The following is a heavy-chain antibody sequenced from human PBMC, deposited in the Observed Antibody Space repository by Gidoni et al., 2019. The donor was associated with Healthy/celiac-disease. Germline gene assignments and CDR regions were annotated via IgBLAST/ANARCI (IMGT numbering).Heavy chain of an antibody. CDR2: ISSSSSDI. J-gene: IGHJ4*02. D-gene: IGHD6-13*01. CDR3: ASEYSSSWYGD. V-gene: IGHV3-21*01. CDR1: ASTFSSYS. Sequence: ELHRGETGAGLVSLGGSCLLSCAASASTFSSYSMNWVRQAPGKVLEWVSSISSSSSDIYYADAVKGGFTISRDKAKNSLYLQMNSLRAEDTAVYYCASEYSSSWYGDWGQGTLVTVSS.